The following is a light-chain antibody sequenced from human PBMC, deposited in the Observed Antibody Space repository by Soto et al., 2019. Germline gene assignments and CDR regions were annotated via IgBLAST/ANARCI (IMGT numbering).Light chain of an antibody. CDR1: SSDVGGYNY. J-gene: IGLJ1*01. CDR2: EVS. Sequence: QSVLTQPASVSGSPGQSITISCTGTSSDVGGYNYVSWYQQHPGKAPKLMIYEVSNRPSGVSNRFSGSKSGNTASLTISGLQAEDEAGYYCTSYTSSITYVFGTGTKVTVL. CDR3: TSYTSSITYV. V-gene: IGLV2-14*01.